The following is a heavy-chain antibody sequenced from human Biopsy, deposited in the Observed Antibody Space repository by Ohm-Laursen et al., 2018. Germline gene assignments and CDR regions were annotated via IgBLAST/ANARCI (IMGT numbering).Heavy chain of an antibody. V-gene: IGHV4-59*08. CDR3: ARHRNSSPRNYYHDMDV. CDR2: ISYSRNT. J-gene: IGHJ6*02. D-gene: IGHD6-6*01. CDR1: GGSISGSS. Sequence: SETLSLTCTVSGGSISGSSWSWIRQAPGKGLEWIGYISYSRNTNYNPSLKSRITISVDTSKNQFSLKLTSVTAADTAVYYCARHRNSSPRNYYHDMDVWGQGTLVTVSS.